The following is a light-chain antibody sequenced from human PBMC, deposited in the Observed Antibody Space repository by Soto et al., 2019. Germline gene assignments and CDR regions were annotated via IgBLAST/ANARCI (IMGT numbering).Light chain of an antibody. J-gene: IGLJ1*01. V-gene: IGLV2-8*01. Sequence: QSALTQPPSASGSPGQSVTISCTGTSSDVGGYNYVSWYQQHPGKAPKLMIYEVTKRPSGVPDRFSGSKSGNTASLTVSGLQAEDEADYYCNSYAVSNNLKVFGTGTKLTVL. CDR1: SSDVGGYNY. CDR2: EVT. CDR3: NSYAVSNNLKV.